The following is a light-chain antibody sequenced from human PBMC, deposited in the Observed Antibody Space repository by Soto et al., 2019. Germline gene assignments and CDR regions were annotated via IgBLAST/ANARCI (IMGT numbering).Light chain of an antibody. Sequence: DIVMTQSPDSLAVSLGERATINCKSSQSVLYSSNNKNYLTWYQHKPGQPPKLLIYWASTRESGVPDRFSGSGSGTDFTLTISRLQAEDVAVYYCQQYYSTPLTFGGGTKVEIK. CDR2: WAS. V-gene: IGKV4-1*01. J-gene: IGKJ4*01. CDR3: QQYYSTPLT. CDR1: QSVLYSSNNKNY.